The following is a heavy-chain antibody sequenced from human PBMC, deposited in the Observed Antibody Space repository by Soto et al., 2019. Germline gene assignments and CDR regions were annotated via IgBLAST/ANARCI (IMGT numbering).Heavy chain of an antibody. CDR2: LFYGGTT. CDR1: GGSISGYY. D-gene: IGHD5-18*01. J-gene: IGHJ4*02. Sequence: SETLSLTCTVSGGSISGYYWTWIRQPPGKGLEWVGSLFYGGTTDYNPSLKTRLSTSVDRSKNQFTLRLTSVTAADTAVYFCATESGSTYGYFDHWGQGTQVTVSS. V-gene: IGHV4-59*04. CDR3: ATESGSTYGYFDH.